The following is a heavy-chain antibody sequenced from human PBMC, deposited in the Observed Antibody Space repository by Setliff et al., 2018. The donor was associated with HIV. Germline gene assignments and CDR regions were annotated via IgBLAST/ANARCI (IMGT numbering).Heavy chain of an antibody. CDR1: GFTFSNSW. CDR2: IKTKTQRGTT. J-gene: IGHJ4*02. D-gene: IGHD3-22*01. V-gene: IGHV3-15*01. CDR3: VTRVGTSSVDY. Sequence: GGSLRLSCAASGFTFSNSWMTWVRQAPGKGLEWVGRIKTKTQRGTTDYAAPAKGRFIISRDDSKNTLYLQMNSLRSEDTAVYYCVTRVGTSSVDYWGQGTMVTVSS.